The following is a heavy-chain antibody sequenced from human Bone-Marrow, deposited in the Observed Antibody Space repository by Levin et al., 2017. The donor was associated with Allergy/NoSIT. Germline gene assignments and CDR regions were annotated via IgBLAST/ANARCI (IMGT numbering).Heavy chain of an antibody. Sequence: LSLTCEASGFTFNTSHFNWVRQAPGKGLEWVSSISTSSTYIYYADSVKGRFTISRDDARNSLYLQMSSLRAEDTALYYCARDLAQDGAFGMDVWGQGTTVIV. CDR3: ARDLAQDGAFGMDV. CDR2: ISTSSTYI. J-gene: IGHJ6*02. CDR1: GFTFNTSH. D-gene: IGHD4/OR15-4a*01. V-gene: IGHV3-21*03.